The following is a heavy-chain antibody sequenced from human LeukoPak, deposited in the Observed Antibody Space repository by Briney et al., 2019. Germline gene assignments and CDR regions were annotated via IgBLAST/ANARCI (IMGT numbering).Heavy chain of an antibody. CDR2: ISAYNGNT. Sequence: PAASVKVSCKASGYTFTTYGISWVRQAPGQGLEWMGWISAYNGNTNYAQKFQGRVTMTTDTSTSTAYMELRSLRSDDTAVYYCARGSGSYYSGGFDYWGQGTLVTVSS. J-gene: IGHJ4*02. V-gene: IGHV1-18*01. CDR3: ARGSGSYYSGGFDY. D-gene: IGHD1-26*01. CDR1: GYTFTTYG.